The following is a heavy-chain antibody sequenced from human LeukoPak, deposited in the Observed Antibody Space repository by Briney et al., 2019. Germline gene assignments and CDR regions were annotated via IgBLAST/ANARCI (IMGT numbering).Heavy chain of an antibody. J-gene: IGHJ4*02. Sequence: GGSLRLSCAASGFTFSSHAMTWVRQAPGKGLEWVSGIDGDGTNTYYADSVKGRFTVSRNNSKNTLYLQMNSLRAGDTAVYYCAKEVTPYPQVITCFDYWGQGSLVTVSS. CDR3: AKEVTPYPQVITCFDY. CDR2: IDGDGTNT. V-gene: IGHV3-23*01. CDR1: GFTFSSHA. D-gene: IGHD3-22*01.